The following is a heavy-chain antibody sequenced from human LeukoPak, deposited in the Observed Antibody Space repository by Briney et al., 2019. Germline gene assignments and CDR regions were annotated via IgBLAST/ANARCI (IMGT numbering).Heavy chain of an antibody. Sequence: PGGSLRLSCAASGFTFSSYWMHWVRQAPGKGLGWVSRINSDGSSTSYADSVKGRFTISRDNAKNTLYLQMNSLRAEDTAVYYCARGPRYSGSYYNYWGQGTLVTVSS. J-gene: IGHJ4*02. V-gene: IGHV3-74*01. CDR3: ARGPRYSGSYYNY. D-gene: IGHD1-26*01. CDR1: GFTFSSYW. CDR2: INSDGSST.